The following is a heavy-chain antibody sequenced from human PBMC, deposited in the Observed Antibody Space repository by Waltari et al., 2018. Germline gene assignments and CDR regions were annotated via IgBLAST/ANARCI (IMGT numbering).Heavy chain of an antibody. CDR1: GGSISSSSYY. CDR2: IYYSGST. CDR3: ARDSSSAGVDY. D-gene: IGHD6-13*01. Sequence: QLQLQESGPGLVKPSETLSLTCTVSGGSISSSSYYWGWIRQPPGKGLEWIGSIYYSGSTYYNPSLKSRVTISVDTSKNQFSLKLSSVTAADTAVYYCARDSSSAGVDYWDQGTLVTVSS. V-gene: IGHV4-39*07. J-gene: IGHJ4*02.